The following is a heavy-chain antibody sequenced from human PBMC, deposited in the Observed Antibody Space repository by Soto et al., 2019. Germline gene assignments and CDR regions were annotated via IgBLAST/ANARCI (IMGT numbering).Heavy chain of an antibody. CDR2: IDPSDSYT. D-gene: IGHD6-6*01. V-gene: IGHV5-10-1*01. CDR3: ARHGEQLANPFYGMDV. CDR1: GYSFTSYW. J-gene: IGHJ6*02. Sequence: PGESLKISCKGSGYSFTSYWISWVRQMPGKGLEWMGRIDPSDSYTNYSPSFQGHVAISADKSISTAYLQWSSLKASDTAMYYCARHGEQLANPFYGMDVWGQGTTVTVSS.